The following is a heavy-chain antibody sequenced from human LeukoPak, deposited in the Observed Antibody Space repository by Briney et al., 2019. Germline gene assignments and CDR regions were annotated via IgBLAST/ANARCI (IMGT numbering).Heavy chain of an antibody. J-gene: IGHJ4*02. D-gene: IGHD3-22*01. V-gene: IGHV1-18*01. CDR3: ARAHGYDSSGYSEAYFDY. CDR1: GYTFTRYG. Sequence: ASVKVSCKASGYTFTRYGVSWVRQAPGQGLEWMGWISAYNGNTNYAQKLQGRVTMTVDTPTSTAYMELRSLRSDDTAVYYCARAHGYDSSGYSEAYFDYWGQGTLVTVSS. CDR2: ISAYNGNT.